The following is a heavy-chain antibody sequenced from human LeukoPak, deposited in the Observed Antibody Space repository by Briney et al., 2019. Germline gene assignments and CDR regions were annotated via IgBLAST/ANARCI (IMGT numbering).Heavy chain of an antibody. D-gene: IGHD4-17*01. CDR1: GYSFSTYS. CDR2: ISSSSTYI. V-gene: IGHV3-21*01. Sequence: PGGSLSLSCAGSGYSFSTYSMNWVRRAPGMGLEWVSSISSSSTYIYYADSMKGRFTVSRDNAKNSLYLQMHSLRAEDTAVYYCARSGDYGDYGGSTDAFDFWGQGTMVTVSS. J-gene: IGHJ3*01. CDR3: ARSGDYGDYGGSTDAFDF.